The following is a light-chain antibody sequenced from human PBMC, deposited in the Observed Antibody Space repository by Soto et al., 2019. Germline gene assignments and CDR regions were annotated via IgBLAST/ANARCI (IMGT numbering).Light chain of an antibody. CDR3: QQRSKMPLT. Sequence: EIVLTQSPGTLSLSPGESATLSCRASQSVNSRYIAWYQQKPGQAPRLLIYDASNRATGIPARFSGTGSETDFTLTISSLEPEDFAIYYCQQRSKMPLTFGHGTKVDI. CDR1: QSVNSRY. J-gene: IGKJ1*01. V-gene: IGKV3-11*01. CDR2: DAS.